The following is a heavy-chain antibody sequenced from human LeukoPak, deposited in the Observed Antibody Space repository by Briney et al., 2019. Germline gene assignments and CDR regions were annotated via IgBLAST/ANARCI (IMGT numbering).Heavy chain of an antibody. CDR1: GGTFSSYA. CDR2: IIPIFGTA. CDR3: ASSIEMATITFDY. Sequence: SVKVSCKASGGTFSSYAISWVRQAPGQGLEWMGGIIPIFGTANYAQKFQGRVTITTDESTSTAYMELSSLRSEDTAVYYCASSIEMATITFDYWGQGTMVTVSS. V-gene: IGHV1-69*05. J-gene: IGHJ4*02. D-gene: IGHD5-24*01.